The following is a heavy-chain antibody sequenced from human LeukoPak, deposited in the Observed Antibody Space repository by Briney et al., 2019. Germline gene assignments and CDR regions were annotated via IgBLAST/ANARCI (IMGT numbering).Heavy chain of an antibody. D-gene: IGHD3-9*01. Sequence: PGGSLRLSCAASGFAFSDYYMSWIRQAPGKGLEWVSYISSSGSARYYADSVKGRFTISRDNAKNSLYLQMNSLRAEDTAVYYCAIPDRRYADAFDIWGQGTMVTVSS. J-gene: IGHJ3*02. CDR1: GFAFSDYY. CDR2: ISSSGSAR. V-gene: IGHV3-11*04. CDR3: AIPDRRYADAFDI.